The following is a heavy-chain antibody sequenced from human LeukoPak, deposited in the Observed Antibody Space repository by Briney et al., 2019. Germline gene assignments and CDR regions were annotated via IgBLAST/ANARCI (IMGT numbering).Heavy chain of an antibody. V-gene: IGHV3-9*01. Sequence: GRSLRLSCAASGFTFDDYAMHWVRQAPGKGLECVSGISWNSGSIGYADSVKGRFTISRDNAKNSLYLQMNSLRAEDTALYYCAKSSSRGPYFDDFDHWGQGTLATVSS. CDR3: AKSSSRGPYFDDFDH. CDR1: GFTFDDYA. J-gene: IGHJ4*02. CDR2: ISWNSGSI. D-gene: IGHD3-9*01.